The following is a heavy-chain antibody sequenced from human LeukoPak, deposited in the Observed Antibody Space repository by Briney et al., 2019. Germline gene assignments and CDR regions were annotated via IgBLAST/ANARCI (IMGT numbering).Heavy chain of an antibody. Sequence: EASVKVSCKASGHTSTTYAIHWVRQAPGQGLEWMGWINAGNGNIKYSQKFQGRVTITGDTSASTAYMELSSLRSEDTAVYYCARGYCSSTSCYMDVRGQGTTVT. J-gene: IGHJ6*02. CDR3: ARGYCSSTSCYMDV. V-gene: IGHV1-3*01. CDR1: GHTSTTYA. CDR2: INAGNGNI. D-gene: IGHD2-2*01.